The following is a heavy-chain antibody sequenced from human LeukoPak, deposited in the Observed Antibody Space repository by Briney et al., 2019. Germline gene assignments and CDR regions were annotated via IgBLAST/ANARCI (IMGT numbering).Heavy chain of an antibody. CDR2: IHYSGST. J-gene: IGHJ4*02. V-gene: IGHV4-59*01. CDR3: ARGGDGYSAPFDY. D-gene: IGHD5-24*01. CDR1: GDSISSYN. Sequence: SETLSLSCTVSGDSISSYNWSWIRQPPGKGLEWIGYIHYSGSTNYNPSLKSRVTISVDTSKDQFYLKLSSVTAADTAVYYCARGGDGYSAPFDYWGQGTLVTVSS.